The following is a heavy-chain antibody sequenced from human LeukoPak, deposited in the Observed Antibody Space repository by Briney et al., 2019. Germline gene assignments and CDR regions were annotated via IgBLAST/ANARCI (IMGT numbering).Heavy chain of an antibody. D-gene: IGHD3-3*01. CDR2: ISAYNGNT. CDR1: GYTFTSYG. Sequence: ASVKVSCKASGYTFTSYGISWVRQAPGQGLEWMGWISAYNGNTNYAQKLQGRVTMTTDTSTSTAYMELRSLRSDDTAVYYWARSTPRSDFWRGNCFDPGGRGPRVPVSS. CDR3: ARSTPRSDFWRGNCFDP. J-gene: IGHJ5*02. V-gene: IGHV1-18*01.